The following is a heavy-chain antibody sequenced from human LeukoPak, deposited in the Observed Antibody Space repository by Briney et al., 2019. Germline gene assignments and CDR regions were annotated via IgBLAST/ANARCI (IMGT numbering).Heavy chain of an antibody. CDR1: GYSFTSNW. J-gene: IGHJ4*02. Sequence: GESLKISCKASGYSFTSNWINWVRQMPGKGLEWMGRIDPSDSYTNYSPSFQGHVTISVDKSISSAFLQWSSLEASDTDIYYCARLCETGGTSFDYWGPGTLITVSS. V-gene: IGHV5-10-1*01. D-gene: IGHD1-14*01. CDR3: ARLCETGGTSFDY. CDR2: IDPSDSYT.